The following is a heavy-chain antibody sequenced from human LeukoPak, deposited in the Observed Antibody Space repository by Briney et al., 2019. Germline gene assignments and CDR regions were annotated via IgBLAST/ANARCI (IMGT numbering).Heavy chain of an antibody. V-gene: IGHV3-30*04. Sequence: GGSLRLSCAASGFTFSSYALHWVRQAPGKGLEWVAVISYDGSNKYYTYSVKGRFSISRDNSKNTLYLQMNSLRAEDTAVYYCARDTAMVTSWFDPWGQGTLVTVSS. CDR2: ISYDGSNK. J-gene: IGHJ5*02. CDR1: GFTFSSYA. D-gene: IGHD5-18*01. CDR3: ARDTAMVTSWFDP.